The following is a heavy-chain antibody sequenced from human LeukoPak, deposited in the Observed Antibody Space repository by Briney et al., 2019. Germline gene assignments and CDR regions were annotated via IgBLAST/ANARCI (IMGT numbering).Heavy chain of an antibody. CDR3: ARQAGSDEYYDILTGQVDY. Sequence: PSETLSLTCTVSGCSISSSSYYWGWIRQPPGKGLEWIGSINYSGSTYYNPSLKSRVTISVDTSKNQFSLKLSSVTAADTAVYYCARQAGSDEYYDILTGQVDYWGQGTLVTVSS. D-gene: IGHD3-9*01. CDR2: INYSGST. V-gene: IGHV4-39*01. CDR1: GCSISSSSYY. J-gene: IGHJ4*02.